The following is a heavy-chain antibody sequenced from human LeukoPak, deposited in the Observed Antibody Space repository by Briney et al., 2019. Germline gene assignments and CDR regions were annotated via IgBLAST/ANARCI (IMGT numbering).Heavy chain of an antibody. Sequence: PGGSLRLSCAASGFTFSSYAMSWVRQAPGKGLEWVSAISGSGGSTYYADSEKGRFAISRDNSKNTLYLQMNSLRAEDTAVYYCAKGTGTGSLYFDYWGQGTLVTVSS. D-gene: IGHD1-7*01. CDR2: ISGSGGST. J-gene: IGHJ4*02. V-gene: IGHV3-23*01. CDR1: GFTFSSYA. CDR3: AKGTGTGSLYFDY.